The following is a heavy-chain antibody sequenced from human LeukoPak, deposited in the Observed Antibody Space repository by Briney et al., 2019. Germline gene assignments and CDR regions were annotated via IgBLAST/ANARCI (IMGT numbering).Heavy chain of an antibody. CDR1: GFTFSRYN. CDR3: ARGVRGSTSWNSYYNYFYLDV. CDR2: INYSGRT. D-gene: IGHD1-7*01. V-gene: IGHV4-34*01. J-gene: IGHJ6*03. Sequence: ESLRLSCAASGFTFSRYNMNWVRQPPGKGLEWIGEINYSGRTNYYPSLTSRATLSIDTSKNQFSLKLSSVTVADTAVYYCARGVRGSTSWNSYYNYFYLDVWGKGTTVTVSS.